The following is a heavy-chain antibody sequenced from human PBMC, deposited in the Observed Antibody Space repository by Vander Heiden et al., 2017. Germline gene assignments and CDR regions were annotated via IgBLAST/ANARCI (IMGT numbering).Heavy chain of an antibody. CDR3: AKKRQWLVDFDY. J-gene: IGHJ4*02. Sequence: EVQVLESGGGLVQPGGSLRLSCAASGFTFSSYAMSWGRQVPGKGLEWVSTISGNGDYTYYADSVKGRFTISRDNSRNTLYLQMNSLRAEDTAVYYCAKKRQWLVDFDYWGQGTLVTVSS. V-gene: IGHV3-23*01. CDR2: ISGNGDYT. D-gene: IGHD6-19*01. CDR1: GFTFSSYA.